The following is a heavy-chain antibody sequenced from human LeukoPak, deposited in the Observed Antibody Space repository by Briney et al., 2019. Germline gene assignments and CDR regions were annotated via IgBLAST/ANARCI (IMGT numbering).Heavy chain of an antibody. CDR1: GGSISSYY. CDR3: ARQPRYCSSTSCYPNWFDP. Sequence: PSETLSLTCTVSGGSISSYYWSWIRQPPGKGLEWIGYIYYSGSTNYNPSLKSRVTISVDTSKNQFSLKLSSVTAADTAVYYCARQPRYCSSTSCYPNWFDPWGQGTLVTVSS. D-gene: IGHD2-2*01. CDR2: IYYSGST. J-gene: IGHJ5*02. V-gene: IGHV4-59*08.